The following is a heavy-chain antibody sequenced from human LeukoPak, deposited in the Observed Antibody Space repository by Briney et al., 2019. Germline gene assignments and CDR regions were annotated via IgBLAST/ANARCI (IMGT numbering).Heavy chain of an antibody. CDR3: AQVDPIMVRGFYFDY. CDR1: GYTFAAYY. CDR2: INPNGGGT. J-gene: IGHJ4*02. D-gene: IGHD3-10*01. Sequence: ASVKVSCKASGYTFAAYYIHWVRQAPGQGLDWMGWINPNGGGTKYAQNFQGRVTMTRDTSISTAYMELSSLTSDDTAVYYCAQVDPIMVRGFYFDYWGLGTLVTVSS. V-gene: IGHV1-2*02.